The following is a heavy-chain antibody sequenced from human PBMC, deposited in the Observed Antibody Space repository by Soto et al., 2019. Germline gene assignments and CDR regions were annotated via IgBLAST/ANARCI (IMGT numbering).Heavy chain of an antibody. Sequence: QLQVQESGPGLVKPSETLSLTCSVSGGSISSSPYYWGWIRQPPGKGLEWIARISFSGNTDYNPSLKSRGTISADTSKNQFSLTLSSVTAADTAVYYCARLTVVGRVGDCWGQGTLVTVSS. V-gene: IGHV4-39*01. J-gene: IGHJ4*02. D-gene: IGHD6-19*01. CDR2: ISFSGNT. CDR1: GGSISSSPYY. CDR3: ARLTVVGRVGDC.